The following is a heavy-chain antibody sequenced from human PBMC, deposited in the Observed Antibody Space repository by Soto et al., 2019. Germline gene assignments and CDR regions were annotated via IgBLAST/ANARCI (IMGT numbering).Heavy chain of an antibody. CDR1: GDSVSSNSAA. J-gene: IGHJ5*02. CDR2: TYYRSKWYN. V-gene: IGHV6-1*01. Sequence: SQTLSLTCVISGDSVSSNSAAWTWIRQSPSRGLEFLGRTYYRSKWYNDYAISVKSRISINSDTSKNQFSLQLNSVTPEDTAMYYCTREVEHQLAYNWFDPWGQGTLVTVSS. D-gene: IGHD1-1*01. CDR3: TREVEHQLAYNWFDP.